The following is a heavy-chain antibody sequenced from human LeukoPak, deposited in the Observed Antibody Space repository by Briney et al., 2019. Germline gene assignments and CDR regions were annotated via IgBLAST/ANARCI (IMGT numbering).Heavy chain of an antibody. J-gene: IGHJ4*02. V-gene: IGHV3-23*01. Sequence: GGSLRLSCAASGFTFSSYAMSWVRQAPGKGLEWVSAISGSGGSTYYADSVKGRFTISRDISRNTVHLQMNSLRAGDTAVYYCARDPHGYNSYFDYWGQGTLVTVSS. D-gene: IGHD5-24*01. CDR1: GFTFSSYA. CDR3: ARDPHGYNSYFDY. CDR2: ISGSGGST.